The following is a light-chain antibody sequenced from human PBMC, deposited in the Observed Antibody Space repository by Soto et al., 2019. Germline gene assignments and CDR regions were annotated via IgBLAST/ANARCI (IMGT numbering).Light chain of an antibody. Sequence: DIVMTQSPRSLPVTPGEPASVSCRSSQSLLHSNGYNYLEWYLQKPGQSLPLLIYFRSNRASAVPDRFSGSGSGTALTLTIRRVEPEHVVFYSFMQPLQSSMFGHGT. CDR2: FRS. CDR3: MQPLQSSM. CDR1: QSLLHSNGYNY. V-gene: IGKV2-28*01. J-gene: IGKJ1*01.